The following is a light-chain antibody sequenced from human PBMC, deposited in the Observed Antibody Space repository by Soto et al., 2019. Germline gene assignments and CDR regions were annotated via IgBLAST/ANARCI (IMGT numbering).Light chain of an antibody. J-gene: IGKJ1*01. CDR3: QQLNISPPRT. CDR2: AAS. Sequence: IQLTQSPSSLSASVGDRVTITCRASQGVSSYLAWYQQKPGKAPKLLIYAASTLQSGVPSRFSGSGSGTDFTRPISSLQPEDFATYYCQQLNISPPRTFGQGTKVEIK. CDR1: QGVSSY. V-gene: IGKV1-9*01.